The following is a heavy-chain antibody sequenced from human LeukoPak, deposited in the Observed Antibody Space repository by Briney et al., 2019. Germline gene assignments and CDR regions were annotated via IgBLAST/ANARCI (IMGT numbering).Heavy chain of an antibody. CDR3: ARDNRDYDSSGYQIRTVDY. V-gene: IGHV4-4*07. J-gene: IGHJ4*02. CDR1: GGSISSYY. D-gene: IGHD3-22*01. CDR2: ISTSGST. Sequence: SETLSLTCTVSGGSISSYYWSWIRQPAGKGLESIGHISTSGSTNYNPSLKSRVTMSVDTSKNQFSLKLSSVTAADTAVYYCARDNRDYDSSGYQIRTVDYWGQGTLVTVSS.